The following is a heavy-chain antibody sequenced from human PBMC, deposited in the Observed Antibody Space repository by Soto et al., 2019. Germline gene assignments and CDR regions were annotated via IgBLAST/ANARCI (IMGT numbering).Heavy chain of an antibody. V-gene: IGHV3-23*01. Sequence: EVQLLESGGGLVQPGGSLRLSCAASGFTFSTYAMNWVSQAPGKWLEWVSGISGSGDSTYYADSVKGRFTVSRDNSKNTLYLQMNSLTAEDSAVFYCAKERSSGWSLDYWGQGTLVTVSS. J-gene: IGHJ4*02. CDR3: AKERSSGWSLDY. CDR2: ISGSGDST. CDR1: GFTFSTYA. D-gene: IGHD6-19*01.